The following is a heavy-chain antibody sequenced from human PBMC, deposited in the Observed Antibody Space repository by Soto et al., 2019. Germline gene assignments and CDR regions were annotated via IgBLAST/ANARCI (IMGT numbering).Heavy chain of an antibody. V-gene: IGHV1-8*01. D-gene: IGHD2-8*01. CDR3: VRVGMLGYGTQNPYYYCNYMDL. CDR2: MNPNIGNT. Sequence: QVQLVKSGAEVKKPGASGKVSCKASGYPFTSNEITWVRQATGQGLEWMGWMNPNIGNTGYAQKFQGRVTMTRNTYISTAYMEMSSLRSEDTAVYYSVRVGMLGYGTQNPYYYCNYMDLWGKGTTVTVSS. CDR1: GYPFTSNE. J-gene: IGHJ6*03.